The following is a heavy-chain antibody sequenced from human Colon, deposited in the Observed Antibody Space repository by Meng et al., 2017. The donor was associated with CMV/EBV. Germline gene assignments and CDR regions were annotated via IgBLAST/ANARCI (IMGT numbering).Heavy chain of an antibody. CDR3: ARDRTGYALNEAFEF. CDR1: GVSISTYY. J-gene: IGHJ4*02. CDR2: IYYSGTT. V-gene: IGHV4-59*01. Sequence: SETLSLTCTVSGVSISTYYWHWIRQPPGKGLEWIGYIYYSGTTNYNPSLKSRVTISVDTSKSQFSLRLTSVTAADTAVYSGARDRTGYALNEAFEFWGQGTLVTVSS. D-gene: IGHD2-2*01.